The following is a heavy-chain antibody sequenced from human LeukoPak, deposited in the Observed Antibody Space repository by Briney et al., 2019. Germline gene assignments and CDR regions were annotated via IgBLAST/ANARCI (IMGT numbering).Heavy chain of an antibody. J-gene: IGHJ6*03. CDR3: ARAFYDVLTGDPYMDV. V-gene: IGHV1-8*01. CDR2: MNPNSGNT. CDR1: GYTFTTYD. D-gene: IGHD3-9*01. Sequence: ASVKVSCKASGYTFTTYDINWVRPATGQGLEWMGWMNPNSGNTGYAQKFQGRVSMTRNTSISTAYMELSSLRSEDTAVYYCARAFYDVLTGDPYMDVWGKGTTVTISS.